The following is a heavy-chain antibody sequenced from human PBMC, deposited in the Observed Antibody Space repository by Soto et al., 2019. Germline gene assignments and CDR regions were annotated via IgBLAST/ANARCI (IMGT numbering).Heavy chain of an antibody. V-gene: IGHV4-59*01. D-gene: IGHD6-6*01. CDR1: GGSIISYH. Sequence: SATLSLTCTVSGGSIISYHWSWSRQPPGKGLEWIGYIYYSGSTNYNPSLKSRVTISVDTSKNQFSLKLSSVTAADTAVYYCARDRSGAAPSYYYYYYGMDVWGQGTTVTVSS. J-gene: IGHJ6*02. CDR3: ARDRSGAAPSYYYYYYGMDV. CDR2: IYYSGST.